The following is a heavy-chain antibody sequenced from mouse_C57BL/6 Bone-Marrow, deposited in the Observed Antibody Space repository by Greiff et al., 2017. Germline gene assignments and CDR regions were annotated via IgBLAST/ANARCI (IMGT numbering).Heavy chain of an antibody. Sequence: VKLQQPGAELVKPGASVKLSCTASGYTFTSYWMHWVKQRPGRGLEWIGRIDPNSGGTKYNEKFKSKATLTVDKPSSTAYMQLSSLTSEDSAGYYGARSGDYDWYFDVWGTGTTVTVSS. D-gene: IGHD2-4*01. J-gene: IGHJ1*03. CDR3: ARSGDYDWYFDV. V-gene: IGHV1-72*01. CDR1: GYTFTSYW. CDR2: IDPNSGGT.